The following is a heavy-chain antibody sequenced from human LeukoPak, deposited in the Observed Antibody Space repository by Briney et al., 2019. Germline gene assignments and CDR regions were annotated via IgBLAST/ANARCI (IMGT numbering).Heavy chain of an antibody. CDR2: ISYDGSDK. CDR1: GFPFSSYA. V-gene: IGHV3-30*04. J-gene: IGHJ6*02. D-gene: IGHD6-13*01. Sequence: GGSLRLSCAASGFPFSSYAMHWVRQAPGKGLEWVTFISYDGSDKYYADSVKGRFTISRDNSKNTLYLQMNSLRAEDTALYYSARSAAAHTNFYYYGMDVGGQGTTVTVSS. CDR3: ARSAAAHTNFYYYGMDV.